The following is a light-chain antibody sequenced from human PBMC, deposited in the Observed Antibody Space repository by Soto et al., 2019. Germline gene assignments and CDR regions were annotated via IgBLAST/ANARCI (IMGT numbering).Light chain of an antibody. CDR1: SSDVGSYNL. Sequence: QSALTQPASVSGSPGQSITISCTGTSSDVGSYNLVSWYQQHPGKAPKLMIYEGNKRPSGVSNRFSGSKSANTASLTISGXQTEDXXDYYCCSYAGTNTFVFGTGTKVTVL. V-gene: IGLV2-23*01. CDR2: EGN. J-gene: IGLJ1*01. CDR3: CSYAGTNTFV.